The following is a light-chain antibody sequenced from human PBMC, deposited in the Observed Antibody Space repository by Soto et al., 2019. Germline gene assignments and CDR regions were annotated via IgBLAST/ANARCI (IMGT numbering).Light chain of an antibody. CDR2: DDN. V-gene: IGLV1-51*01. CDR1: SSNIGGNS. J-gene: IGLJ1*01. CDR3: GSWDSSLGAYV. Sequence: QSVLTQPPSVSAAPGQKVTISCSGSSSNIGGNSVSWYQQPPGTAPKLLIYDDNKRPSGIPDRFSGSKSGTSATLGITGFQTGDEADYYCGSWDSSLGAYVFGTGTKV.